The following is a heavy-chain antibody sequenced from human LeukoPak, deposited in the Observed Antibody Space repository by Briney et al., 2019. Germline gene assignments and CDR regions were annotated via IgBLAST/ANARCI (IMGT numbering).Heavy chain of an antibody. Sequence: ASVKVSCKASGYTFTRYYMHWVRQAPGQGLEWMGVINPSGGSTRYAQSFQGRVTLTRDTSTSTFYMGLSSLRSEDTAVYYCARDLAIDGYSYGVFDYWGQGTLLTVSS. D-gene: IGHD5-18*01. CDR1: GYTFTRYY. V-gene: IGHV1-46*01. J-gene: IGHJ4*02. CDR2: INPSGGST. CDR3: ARDLAIDGYSYGVFDY.